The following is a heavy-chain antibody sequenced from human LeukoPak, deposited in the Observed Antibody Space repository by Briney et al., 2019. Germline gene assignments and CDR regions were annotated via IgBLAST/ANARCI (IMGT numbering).Heavy chain of an antibody. Sequence: MPSETLSLTCAVYGGSFSGYYWSWIRQPPGKGLEWIGEINHSGSTNYNPSLKSRVTISVDTSKNQFSLKLSSVTAADTAVYYCARGYGDQRPGGYYFDYWGQGTLVTVSS. D-gene: IGHD4-17*01. CDR1: GGSFSGYY. J-gene: IGHJ4*02. CDR3: ARGYGDQRPGGYYFDY. CDR2: INHSGST. V-gene: IGHV4-34*01.